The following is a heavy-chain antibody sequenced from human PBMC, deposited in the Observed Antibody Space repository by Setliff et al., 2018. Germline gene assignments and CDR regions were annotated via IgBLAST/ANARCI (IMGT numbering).Heavy chain of an antibody. CDR2: TYASGAT. D-gene: IGHD4-17*01. CDR3: ARDPNGDFVGAFDP. V-gene: IGHV3-53*01. Sequence: GSLRLSCAASGFVVSNNEMSWVRQAPEKGLEWVSVTYASGATNYADSVKGRFTISRDNSKKTLYLQMNSLRAEDTAVYYCARDPNGDFVGAFDPWGQGIRVTVSS. CDR1: GFVVSNNE. J-gene: IGHJ5*02.